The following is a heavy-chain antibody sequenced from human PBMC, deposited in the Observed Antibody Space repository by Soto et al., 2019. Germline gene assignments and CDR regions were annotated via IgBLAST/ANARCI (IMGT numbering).Heavy chain of an antibody. CDR1: GSTFTRYG. J-gene: IGHJ4*02. V-gene: IGHV1-18*01. CDR3: ARGGPGYCSGGSCYLDY. Sequence: ASVKVSCKASGSTFTRYGISWVRQAPGQGLEWMGWISAYNGNTNYAQKLQGRVTMTTDTSTSTAYMELRSLRSDDTAVYYCARGGPGYCSGGSCYLDYWGQGTLVTVSS. CDR2: ISAYNGNT. D-gene: IGHD2-15*01.